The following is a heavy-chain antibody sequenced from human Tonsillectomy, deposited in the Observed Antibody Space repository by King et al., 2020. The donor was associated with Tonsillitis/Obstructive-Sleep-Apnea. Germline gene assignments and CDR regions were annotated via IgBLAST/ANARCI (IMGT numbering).Heavy chain of an antibody. J-gene: IGHJ4*02. D-gene: IGHD2-2*01. Sequence: VQLVESGGGVVQPGRSLRLSCAASGFTFSSYAMHWVRQAPGKGLEWVAVISYDGNNKYYADSVKGRFTISRDNSKNTLFLQMNSLRAEDTAVYYCARAGDIILLPATYYFDYWGQGTLVTVSS. V-gene: IGHV3-30*04. CDR2: ISYDGNNK. CDR1: GFTFSSYA. CDR3: ARAGDIILLPATYYFDY.